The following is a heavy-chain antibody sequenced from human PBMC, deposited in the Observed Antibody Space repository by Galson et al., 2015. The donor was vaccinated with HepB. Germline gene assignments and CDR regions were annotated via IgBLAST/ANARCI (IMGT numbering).Heavy chain of an antibody. D-gene: IGHD2-2*01. J-gene: IGHJ4*02. CDR2: ISASTADT. CDR1: GYTFSSYG. Sequence: SVKVSCKASGYTFSSYGMNWVRQAPGQGLEWMGWISASTADTNYVQKFQGRVTMTTDTSPTTADMALRSLRSDDTAVYYCARGGYCSSSNACYVVLDYWGQGTLVTVSS. CDR3: ARGGYCSSSNACYVVLDY. V-gene: IGHV1-18*04.